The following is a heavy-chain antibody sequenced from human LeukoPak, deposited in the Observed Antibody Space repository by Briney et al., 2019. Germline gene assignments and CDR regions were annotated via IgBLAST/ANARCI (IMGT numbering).Heavy chain of an antibody. D-gene: IGHD6-13*01. V-gene: IGHV1-69*01. J-gene: IGHJ3*02. CDR1: GGTFSSYA. Sequence: GASVKVSCKASGGTFSSYAINWVRQAPGQGLEWMGGIIPIFGTANYAQKFQGRVTITADESTSTAYMELSSLRSEDTAVYYCARDNSSSWYPHDAFDIWGQGTMVTVSS. CDR3: ARDNSSSWYPHDAFDI. CDR2: IIPIFGTA.